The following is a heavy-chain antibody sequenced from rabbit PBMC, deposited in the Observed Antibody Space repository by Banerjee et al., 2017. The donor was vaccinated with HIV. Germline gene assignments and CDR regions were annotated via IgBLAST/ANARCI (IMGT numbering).Heavy chain of an antibody. CDR1: GIDFSNYW. Sequence: QQQLEESGGGLVKPGGSLTLTCKASGIDFSNYWMCWVRQAPGKGLEWIGCIYNGDGSTYYASWVNGRFSISRSTSLNTVTLQMTSLTAADTATYFCARLGYAGGDYDLWGPGTLVTVS. V-gene: IGHV1S47*01. CDR3: ARLGYAGGDYDL. CDR2: IYNGDGST. D-gene: IGHD4-2*01. J-gene: IGHJ4*01.